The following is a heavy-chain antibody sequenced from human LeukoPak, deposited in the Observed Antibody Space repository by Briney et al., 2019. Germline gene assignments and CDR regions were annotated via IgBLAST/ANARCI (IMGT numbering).Heavy chain of an antibody. CDR1: GFTFSSYG. Sequence: GGSLRLSCAASGFTFSSYGMHWVRQAPGKGLEWVSAISGSGGSTYYADSVKGRFTISRDNSKNTLYLQMNSLRAEDTAVYYCAKDGVDIVVVPAAINYYYYMDVWGKGTTVTVSS. CDR3: AKDGVDIVVVPAAINYYYYMDV. D-gene: IGHD2-2*02. V-gene: IGHV3-23*01. CDR2: ISGSGGST. J-gene: IGHJ6*03.